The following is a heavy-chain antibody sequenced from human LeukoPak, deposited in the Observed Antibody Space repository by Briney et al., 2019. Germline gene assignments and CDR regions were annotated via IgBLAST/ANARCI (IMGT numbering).Heavy chain of an antibody. Sequence: RGGSLRLFCAASGFTFSSHGIHWVRQAPGKGLEWVAFIRSNGTNKYYVDSVKGRFTISRDNSKNSLYLQMNTLSAEDTAVYYCVASGYGYWGQGTLVTVS. J-gene: IGHJ4*02. CDR1: GFTFSSHG. CDR3: VASGYGY. CDR2: IRSNGTNK. D-gene: IGHD3-22*01. V-gene: IGHV3-30*02.